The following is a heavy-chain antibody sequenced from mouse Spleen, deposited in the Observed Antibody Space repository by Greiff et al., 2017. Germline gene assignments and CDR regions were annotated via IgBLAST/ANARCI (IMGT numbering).Heavy chain of an antibody. D-gene: IGHD2-5*01. J-gene: IGHJ4*01. V-gene: IGHV1-26*01. CDR2: INPNNGGT. Sequence: VQLQQSGPELVKPGASVKISCKASGYTFTDYYMNWVKQSHGKSLEWIGDINPNNGGTSYNQKFKGKATLTVDKSSSTAYMELRSLTSEDSAVYYCARDYSNFDYYAMDYWGQGTSVTVSS. CDR1: GYTFTDYY. CDR3: ARDYSNFDYYAMDY.